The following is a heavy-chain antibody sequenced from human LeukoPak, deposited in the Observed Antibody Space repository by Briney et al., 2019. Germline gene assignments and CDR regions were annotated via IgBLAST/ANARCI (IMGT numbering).Heavy chain of an antibody. Sequence: PSETLSLTCTVSGGSISSSSYYWGWIRQPPGKGLEWIGSIYYSGSTYYNPSLKSRVTISVDTSKNQFSLKLGSVTAADTAVYYCARHTPITIFGVVTPGYYGMDVWGQGTTVTVSS. J-gene: IGHJ6*02. D-gene: IGHD3-3*01. V-gene: IGHV4-39*01. CDR1: GGSISSSSYY. CDR2: IYYSGST. CDR3: ARHTPITIFGVVTPGYYGMDV.